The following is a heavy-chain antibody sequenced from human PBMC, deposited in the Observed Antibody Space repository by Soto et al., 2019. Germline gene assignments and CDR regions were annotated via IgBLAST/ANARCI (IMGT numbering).Heavy chain of an antibody. CDR2: IHSSGNT. V-gene: IGHV4-59*08. CDR3: ARGRSSGWYGGNDY. Sequence: QVQLQESGPGLVAPSETLSLTCTVSGGSISDYYWSWIRQSPGKGLEWIGYIHSSGNTKYNPSLKSRVTISVDKSKKQFSLKLSSVTAADTAVYYCARGRSSGWYGGNDYWGQGTLVIVSS. D-gene: IGHD6-19*01. J-gene: IGHJ4*02. CDR1: GGSISDYY.